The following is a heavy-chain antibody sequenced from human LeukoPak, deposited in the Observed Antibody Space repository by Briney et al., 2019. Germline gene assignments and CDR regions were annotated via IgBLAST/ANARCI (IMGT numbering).Heavy chain of an antibody. CDR2: INHSGST. Sequence: PSETLSLTCAVYGGSFSGYYWSWIRQPPGKGLEWIGEINHSGSTNYNPSLKSRVTISVDTSKNQFSLKLSSVTAADTAVYYCARVKRGCGYSYGPLLRRCYFDYWGQGTLVTVSS. J-gene: IGHJ4*02. CDR1: GGSFSGYY. CDR3: ARVKRGCGYSYGPLLRRCYFDY. D-gene: IGHD5-18*01. V-gene: IGHV4-34*01.